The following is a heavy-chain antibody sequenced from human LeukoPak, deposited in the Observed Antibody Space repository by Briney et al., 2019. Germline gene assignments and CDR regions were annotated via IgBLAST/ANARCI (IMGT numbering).Heavy chain of an antibody. CDR3: ARWRFQLLDY. V-gene: IGHV3-23*01. J-gene: IGHJ4*02. D-gene: IGHD2-2*01. CDR2: ISGTGGST. CDR1: GFTFSNYA. Sequence: PGGSLRLSCAASGFTFSNYAMSWVRQAPGKGLEWDSAISGTGGSTYYADSVKGRFTISRDNSKNTLYLQMNSLRAEDTAVYYCARWRFQLLDYWGQGTLVTVSS.